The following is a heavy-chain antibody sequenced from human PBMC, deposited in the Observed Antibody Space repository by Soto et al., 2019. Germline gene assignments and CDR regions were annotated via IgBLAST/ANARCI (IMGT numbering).Heavy chain of an antibody. D-gene: IGHD5-18*01. Sequence: QVQLVESGGGVLQPGKSLRLSCVASGFSFNTYGFHWVRQAPGKGLEWVSVIWSDGNNRYYADSVKGRFTSSRNSSKYTLNLQMNSLRVEYTAVYYGAWIQLDTIMALDYWGQGSLVTVSS. CDR1: GFSFNTYG. V-gene: IGHV3-33*01. J-gene: IGHJ4*02. CDR2: IWSDGNNR. CDR3: AWIQLDTIMALDY.